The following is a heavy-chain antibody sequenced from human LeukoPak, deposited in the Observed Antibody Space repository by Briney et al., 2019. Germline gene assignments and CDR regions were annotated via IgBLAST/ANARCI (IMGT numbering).Heavy chain of an antibody. CDR1: GGSINGFY. CDR3: ARTHDYGDYRSPYYFDY. V-gene: IGHV4-59*12. D-gene: IGHD4-17*01. Sequence: SETLSLTCTVSGGSINGFYWSWIRQPPGRRLEWIGYISYSGSTYYRPSLKSRVTMSVDTSKNQFSLKLSSVTAADTAVYYCARTHDYGDYRSPYYFDYWGQGTLVTVSS. CDR2: ISYSGST. J-gene: IGHJ4*02.